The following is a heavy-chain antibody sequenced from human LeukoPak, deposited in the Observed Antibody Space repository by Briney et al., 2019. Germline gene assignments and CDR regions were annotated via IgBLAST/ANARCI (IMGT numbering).Heavy chain of an antibody. D-gene: IGHD3-22*01. CDR1: GFTFSSYG. J-gene: IGHJ4*02. CDR2: ISYDGSNE. V-gene: IGHV3-30*18. Sequence: GGSLRLSCAASGFTFSSYGMHWVRQAPGKGLEWVAVISYDGSNEYYADSVKGRFTISRDNSKNTLYLQMNSLRAEDTAVYYCAKDSPPYYYDSSGYSGYFDYWGQGTLVTVSS. CDR3: AKDSPPYYYDSSGYSGYFDY.